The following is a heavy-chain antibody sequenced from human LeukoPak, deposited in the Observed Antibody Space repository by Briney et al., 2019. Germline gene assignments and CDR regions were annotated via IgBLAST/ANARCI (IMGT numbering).Heavy chain of an antibody. Sequence: SETLSLTCTVSGISISTYYWAWIRQPPGKGLEWIGEVNHSGSAKYNPSLKSRVTISADKSKNQFFLRLSPVAAADSGVYYCARERASNNHDNWFDPWGQGTLVTVSS. CDR3: ARERASNNHDNWFDP. CDR1: GISISTYY. CDR2: VNHSGSA. J-gene: IGHJ5*02. V-gene: IGHV4-34*01.